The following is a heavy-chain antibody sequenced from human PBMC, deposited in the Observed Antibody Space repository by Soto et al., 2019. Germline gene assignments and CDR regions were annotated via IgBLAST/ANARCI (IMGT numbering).Heavy chain of an antibody. CDR1: GFAFNSQG. J-gene: IGHJ5*02. CDR3: VRDPWKDVPLSPSADNYCAT. CDR2: ISCNGTNK. Sequence: QVQMVESGGGVVQSGVSLRLSWAASGFAFNSQGVHVVRKTPSVGLEWLALISCNGTNKFYEGSVRGRFSISRDDSRNTLFLQMDDLRPEDTGVYYCVRDPWKDVPLSPSADNYCATWGKGTLVTVSS. D-gene: IGHD3-10*01. V-gene: IGHV3-30*03.